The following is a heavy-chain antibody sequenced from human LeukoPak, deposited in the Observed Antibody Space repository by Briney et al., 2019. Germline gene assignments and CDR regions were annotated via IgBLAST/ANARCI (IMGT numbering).Heavy chain of an antibody. V-gene: IGHV3-23*01. Sequence: PGGSLRLSCAASGFSFKNYAMSWVRQAPARGPEWVSSLRGDDETFYADSVKGRFTLSRDDSRNTVYLQLNNLRVEDTAIYYCAKARWVSNADAVWWGQGTQVTVSS. CDR1: GFSFKNYA. CDR3: AKARWVSNADAVW. CDR2: LRGDDET. J-gene: IGHJ4*02. D-gene: IGHD1-1*01.